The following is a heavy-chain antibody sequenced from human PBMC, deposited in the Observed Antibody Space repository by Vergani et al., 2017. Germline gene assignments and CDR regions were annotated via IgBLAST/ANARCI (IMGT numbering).Heavy chain of an antibody. CDR3: ARGLWDCTHIRCSPPSY. CDR2: ISGSSSYV. Sequence: EVQLVESGGGLVKRGGSLRLSCAASGFTFSSYSMNWVRQAPGKGLEWVASISGSSSYVFYRDSVEGRFTITRDNAKKSVYLQMNSLRAEDTAMYFCARGLWDCTHIRCSPPSYWGQGTQVTVSS. J-gene: IGHJ4*02. D-gene: IGHD2-8*01. CDR1: GFTFSSYS. V-gene: IGHV3-21*01.